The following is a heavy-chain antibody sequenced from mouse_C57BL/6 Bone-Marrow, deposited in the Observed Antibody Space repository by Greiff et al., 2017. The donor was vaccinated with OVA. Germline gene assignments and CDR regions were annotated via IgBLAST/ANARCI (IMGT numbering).Heavy chain of an antibody. V-gene: IGHV1-63*01. CDR2: IYPGGGYT. D-gene: IGHD2-9*01. CDR3: ARWAYYGSYWYFDV. CDR1: GYTFTNYW. Sequence: VMLVESGAELVRPGTSVKMSCKASGYTFTNYWIGWAKQRPGHGLEWIGDIYPGGGYTNYNEKFKGKATLTADKSSSTAYMQFSSLTSEDSAIYYCARWAYYGSYWYFDVWGTGTTVTVSS. J-gene: IGHJ1*03.